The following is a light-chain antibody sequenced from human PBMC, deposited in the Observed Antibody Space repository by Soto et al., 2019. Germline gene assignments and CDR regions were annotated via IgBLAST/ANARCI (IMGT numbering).Light chain of an antibody. J-gene: IGKJ1*01. CDR3: QQSYRNPRT. Sequence: DIPMTQSPSFLSASVGDRVTILCRASQSISNFLHWYQQKPGKAPKLLIYSASKLETGVPSRFGGSGSGTDFTLTISSLQPEDFATYYCQQSYRNPRTFGLGTRVEVK. V-gene: IGKV1-39*01. CDR1: QSISNF. CDR2: SAS.